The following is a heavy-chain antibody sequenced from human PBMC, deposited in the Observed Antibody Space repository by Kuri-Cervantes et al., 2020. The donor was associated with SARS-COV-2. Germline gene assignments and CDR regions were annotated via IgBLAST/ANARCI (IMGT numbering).Heavy chain of an antibody. V-gene: IGHV1-69*06. J-gene: IGHJ4*02. CDR3: ARDRVTIFGVVIPNSYFDY. CDR2: TIPLFGTT. Sequence: SVKVSCKASGGTFSSYAVTWVRQSPGQGLEWMGRTIPLFGTTIYAQKFRGRVTITADKSTSTAYMELSSLRSEDTAVYYCARDRVTIFGVVIPNSYFDYWGQGTLVTVSS. CDR1: GGTFSSYA. D-gene: IGHD3-3*01.